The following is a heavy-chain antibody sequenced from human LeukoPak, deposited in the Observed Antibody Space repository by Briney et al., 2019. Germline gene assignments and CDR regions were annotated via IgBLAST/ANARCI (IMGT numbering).Heavy chain of an antibody. J-gene: IGHJ3*02. D-gene: IGHD1-26*01. V-gene: IGHV4-4*07. CDR2: IYTSGCA. Sequence: SETLSLTRMVCLGSLSIYYWCGMGQPAARGREGIGRIYTSGCANYNPSLTSPVTMSVDTSQNQFSLKLSYVTAADTAVYYCWRVKWEYLGAFDIWGQGTMVTVSS. CDR1: LGSLSIYY. CDR3: WRVKWEYLGAFDI.